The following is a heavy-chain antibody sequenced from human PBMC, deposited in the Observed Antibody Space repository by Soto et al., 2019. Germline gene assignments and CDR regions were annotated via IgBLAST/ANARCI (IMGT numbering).Heavy chain of an antibody. J-gene: IGHJ5*02. CDR2: IYSGGDT. CDR3: ARTSDYRFDR. CDR1: GFTVSSSY. D-gene: IGHD4-17*01. V-gene: IGHV3-66*01. Sequence: GSLRLSCAASGFTVSSSYMSWVRQAPGKGLEWVSIIYSGGDTYYADSVKGRFTISRDSSKNTMYLQMNSLRAEDTAVYYCARTSDYRFDRWGQGTLVTVSS.